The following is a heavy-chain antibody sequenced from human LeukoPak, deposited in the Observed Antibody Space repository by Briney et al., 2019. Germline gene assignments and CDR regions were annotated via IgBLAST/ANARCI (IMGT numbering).Heavy chain of an antibody. CDR3: AKVPIAPERGGKSSWIGPFPDY. CDR1: GFTFSSYA. CDR2: ISGSGGST. V-gene: IGHV3-23*01. D-gene: IGHD4-23*01. Sequence: PGGSLRLSCAASGFTFSSYAMSWVRQAPGKGLEWVSAISGSGGSTYYADSVKGRFTISRDNSKNTLYLQMNSLRAEDTAVYYCAKVPIAPERGGKSSWIGPFPDYWGQGTLVTVSS. J-gene: IGHJ4*02.